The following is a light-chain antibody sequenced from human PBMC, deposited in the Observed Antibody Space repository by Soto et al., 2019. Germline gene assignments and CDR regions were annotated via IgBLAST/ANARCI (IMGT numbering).Light chain of an antibody. V-gene: IGKV3-11*01. CDR2: DAS. CDR1: QSVSTY. Sequence: EIVLTQSPATLSLSPGERATLSCRASQSVSTYLAWYQQKPGQAPRLLIYDASNRATGIQGRFSGSGSGTDFTLTISSLEPEDFAVYYCQQRSNWPPRTFGQGTKLEIK. CDR3: QQRSNWPPRT. J-gene: IGKJ2*01.